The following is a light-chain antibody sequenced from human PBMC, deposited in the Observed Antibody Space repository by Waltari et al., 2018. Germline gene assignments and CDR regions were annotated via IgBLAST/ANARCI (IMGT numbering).Light chain of an antibody. J-gene: IGLJ1*01. CDR3: SSYTTSGTLV. CDR2: GVN. Sequence: QSAPTQPASVSGSPGPSITISCTGTSSAVGAYDFFSWHQQYPGKAPKVMIYGVNNRPSGVSNRFSGSKSGNTASLIISGLQADDEADYYCSSYTTSGTLVFGTGTKVTVL. V-gene: IGLV2-14*01. CDR1: SSAVGAYDF.